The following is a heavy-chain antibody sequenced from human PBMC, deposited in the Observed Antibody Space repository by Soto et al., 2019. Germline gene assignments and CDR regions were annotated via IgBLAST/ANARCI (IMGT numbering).Heavy chain of an antibody. Sequence: PSETLSLTCSVSGGSVSSDSYYWTWIRQHPGKGPEWIGHIYYSGSTYYNPSLKSRVTISLDMSKNQFSLKLTSVSAADTAVYYCARGYDYDSGGYLFDYWCKGTLVT. J-gene: IGHJ4*02. V-gene: IGHV4-31*03. CDR2: IYYSGST. D-gene: IGHD3-22*01. CDR3: ARGYDYDSGGYLFDY. CDR1: GGSVSSDSYY.